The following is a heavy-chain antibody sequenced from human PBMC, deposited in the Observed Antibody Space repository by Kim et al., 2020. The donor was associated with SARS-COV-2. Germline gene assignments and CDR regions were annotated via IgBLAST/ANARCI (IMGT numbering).Heavy chain of an antibody. Sequence: GGSLRLSCAASGFTFTNYALTWVRQAPGKGLEWVSTISGNGGSTYYADSVKGRFTISRDNSKNTLSLQMNSLRAEDTAIYYCAKDIYCSTTSCYFHFYGMDVRGQGTTVTVSS. CDR3: AKDIYCSTTSCYFHFYGMDV. CDR2: ISGNGGST. V-gene: IGHV3-23*01. CDR1: GFTFTNYA. J-gene: IGHJ6*02. D-gene: IGHD2-2*01.